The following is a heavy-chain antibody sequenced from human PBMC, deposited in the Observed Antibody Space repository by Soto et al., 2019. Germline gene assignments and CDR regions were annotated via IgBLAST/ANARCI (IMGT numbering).Heavy chain of an antibody. V-gene: IGHV3-30*03. J-gene: IGHJ4*02. CDR1: GFTFSDYA. CDR2: VSHDGRNT. CDR3: ARGGRQWLVTSDFNY. Sequence: VQLVESGGGVVQPGRSLRLSCAASGFTFSDYAMHWVRQAPGKGLEWVAVVSHDGRNTHYADSVKGRFNISRDSSKNTVSLEMTSLRAEDTAVYYCARGGRQWLVTSDFNYWGQGALVTVSS. D-gene: IGHD6-19*01.